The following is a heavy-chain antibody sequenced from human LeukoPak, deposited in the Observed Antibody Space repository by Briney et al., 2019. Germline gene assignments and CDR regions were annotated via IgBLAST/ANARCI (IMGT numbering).Heavy chain of an antibody. CDR2: IAGSGGRT. Sequence: GGSLRLSCGASGFTFSSYAMSWVRQAPGKGLEWVSAIAGSGGRTYYADAVKGRFTISRDNSKNTLYLQMNSLRAEDTALYYCAKPLSVSPWANFDYWGQGTLVTVSS. CDR3: AKPLSVSPWANFDY. D-gene: IGHD5/OR15-5a*01. V-gene: IGHV3-23*01. CDR1: GFTFSSYA. J-gene: IGHJ4*02.